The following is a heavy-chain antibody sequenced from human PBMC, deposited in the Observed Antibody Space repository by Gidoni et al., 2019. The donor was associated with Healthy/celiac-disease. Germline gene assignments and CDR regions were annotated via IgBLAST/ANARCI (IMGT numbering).Heavy chain of an antibody. V-gene: IGHV1-69*01. D-gene: IGHD6-19*01. Sequence: QAQLVQSGAKVKNPGSSVKVSCKASGGTFSSYAISWVRQAPGQGLEWMGGISPIFGTANYAQKFQGRVTITADDSTSTAYMGLSSLRSEDTAVYYCARAQNYSSGWYKYYFDYWGQGTLVTVSS. CDR2: ISPIFGTA. J-gene: IGHJ4*02. CDR3: ARAQNYSSGWYKYYFDY. CDR1: GGTFSSYA.